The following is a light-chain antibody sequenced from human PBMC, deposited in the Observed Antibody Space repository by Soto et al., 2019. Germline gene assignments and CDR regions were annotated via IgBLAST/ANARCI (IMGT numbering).Light chain of an antibody. V-gene: IGKV3-15*01. CDR2: GAS. CDR1: QSVSSR. Sequence: EIVMTQSPATLSVSPGERVTLSCRASQSVSSRLAWYQQKPGQAPRLLIYGASTRATGIPARFSGSGSGTEFTLTISSLQSEDFAVYYCQQYNNWPPWTFGQGTKVDI. J-gene: IGKJ1*01. CDR3: QQYNNWPPWT.